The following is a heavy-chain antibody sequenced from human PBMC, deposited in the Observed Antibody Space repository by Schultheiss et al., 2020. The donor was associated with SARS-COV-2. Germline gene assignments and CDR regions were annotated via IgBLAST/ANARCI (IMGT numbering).Heavy chain of an antibody. CDR3: ARLNPIAYSSSWQPNWFDP. V-gene: IGHV3-23*01. Sequence: GGSLRLSCAASGFTFSSYAMSWVRQAPGKGLEWVSAISGSGGSTYYADSVKGRSTISRDNSKNTLYLQMSSLRAEDTAVYYCARLNPIAYSSSWQPNWFDPWGQGTLVTVSS. CDR2: ISGSGGST. CDR1: GFTFSSYA. D-gene: IGHD6-13*01. J-gene: IGHJ5*02.